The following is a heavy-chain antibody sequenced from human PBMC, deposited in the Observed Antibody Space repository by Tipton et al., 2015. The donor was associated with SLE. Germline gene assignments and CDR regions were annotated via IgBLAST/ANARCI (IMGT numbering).Heavy chain of an antibody. CDR2: IYYSGST. D-gene: IGHD6-13*01. V-gene: IGHV4-59*01. Sequence: LRLSCTVSGGSISSYYWSWIRQPPGKGLEWIGYIYYSGSTNYNPSLKSRVTISVDTSKNQFSLKLSSVTAADTAVYYCARPLAAAGTGYYYYGMDVWGQGTTVTVSS. CDR1: GGSISSYY. J-gene: IGHJ6*02. CDR3: ARPLAAAGTGYYYYGMDV.